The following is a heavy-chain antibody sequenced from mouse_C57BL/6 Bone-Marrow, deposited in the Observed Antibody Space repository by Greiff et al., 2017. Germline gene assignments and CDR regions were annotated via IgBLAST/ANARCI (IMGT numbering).Heavy chain of an antibody. CDR1: GYTFTSYW. CDR3: ARGWLLLYYAMDY. J-gene: IGHJ4*01. Sequence: QVQLQQPGAELVMPGASVKLSCKASGYTFTSYWMHWVKQRPGQGLEWIGEIDPSDSYTNSNQKFKGKSTLTVDKSSSTAYMQLSSLTSEDSAVYYCARGWLLLYYAMDYWGQGTSVTVSS. D-gene: IGHD2-3*01. V-gene: IGHV1-69*01. CDR2: IDPSDSYT.